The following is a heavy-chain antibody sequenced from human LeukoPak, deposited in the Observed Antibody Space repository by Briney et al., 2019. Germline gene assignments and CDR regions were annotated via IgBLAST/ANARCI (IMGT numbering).Heavy chain of an antibody. D-gene: IGHD2-2*01. J-gene: IGHJ4*02. Sequence: ASVKVSSNASGHTFTDYYMQWVRQAPGQGFEWMGWINPNDGDTNYTQKFQGRVTMTRDTSISTAHMEVSRLRSDDTAVYYCARANFLYCSSSTCLFDYWGQGTLVTVSS. CDR2: INPNDGDT. CDR3: ARANFLYCSSSTCLFDY. CDR1: GHTFTDYY. V-gene: IGHV1-2*02.